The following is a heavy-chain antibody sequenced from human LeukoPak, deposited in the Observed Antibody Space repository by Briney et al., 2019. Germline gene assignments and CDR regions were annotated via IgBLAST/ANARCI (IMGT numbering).Heavy chain of an antibody. Sequence: SETLSLTCTVSGGSISSGSYYWGWIRQPPGKGLEWIGSIYYSGSTYNNPSIKSRVLKSRVTISVDTSKNQFSLELNSVTAADTAVYYCARDPSVAAAGNNWFDPWGQGTLVTVSS. D-gene: IGHD6-13*01. V-gene: IGHV4-39*07. CDR3: ARDPSVAAAGNNWFDP. J-gene: IGHJ5*02. CDR2: IYYSGST. CDR1: GGSISSGSYY.